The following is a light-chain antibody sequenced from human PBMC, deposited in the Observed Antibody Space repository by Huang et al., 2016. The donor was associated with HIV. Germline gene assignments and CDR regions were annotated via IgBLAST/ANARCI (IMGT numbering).Light chain of an antibody. CDR2: GAS. V-gene: IGKV3-20*01. J-gene: IGKJ2*01. CDR1: PSVSTSF. Sequence: EIVLTQSPGTLSLSPGERATLSCRASPSVSTSFLAWYQQKPGQAPRLLSYGASSRATGIPDRFSGSGSGTDFTLTINSLEPEDFAVYYCQQYATSPYTFGQGTKLEIK. CDR3: QQYATSPYT.